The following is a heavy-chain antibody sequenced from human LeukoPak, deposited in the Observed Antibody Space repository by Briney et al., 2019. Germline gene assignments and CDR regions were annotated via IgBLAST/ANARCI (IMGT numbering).Heavy chain of an antibody. CDR2: IWLDGSAE. CDR3: ARDLNREDFDY. Sequence: TGGSLRLSCAASGFSFSSYDMHWVRQAPGKGLEWVAIIWLDGSAEYYGDSVKGRFTVSRDNSKNTLYLQMASLRVEDTAVYYCARDLNREDFDYWGQGTLVAVSS. J-gene: IGHJ4*02. CDR1: GFSFSSYD. V-gene: IGHV3-33*01. D-gene: IGHD1-14*01.